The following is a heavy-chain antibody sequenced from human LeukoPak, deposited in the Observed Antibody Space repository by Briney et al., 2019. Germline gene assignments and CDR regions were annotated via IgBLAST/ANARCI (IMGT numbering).Heavy chain of an antibody. V-gene: IGHV4-39*01. J-gene: IGHJ4*02. D-gene: IGHD3-16*01. CDR3: ARHGGSYYFDY. CDR1: GDSISSRSYY. CDR2: IYYSGST. Sequence: SETLSLTCTVSGDSISSRSYYWGWLRQPPGKGLEWIGSIYYSGSTYYSPSLKSRVAISVDTSKNQFSLNLSSVTATDTAVYYRARHGGSYYFDYWGQGTQVTVSS.